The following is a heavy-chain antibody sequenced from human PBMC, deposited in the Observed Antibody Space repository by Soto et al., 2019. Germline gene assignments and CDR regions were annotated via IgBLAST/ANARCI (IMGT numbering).Heavy chain of an antibody. CDR3: ARYSVDTAMVEYYYSGMDV. D-gene: IGHD5-18*01. Sequence: GASVKVSCKASGGTFSSYAISWVRQAPGQGLEWMGGIIPIFGTANYAQKFQGRVTITADESTSTAYMELSSLRSEDTAVYYCARYSVDTAMVEYYYSGMDVWGQGTTVNVSS. V-gene: IGHV1-69*13. J-gene: IGHJ6*02. CDR2: IIPIFGTA. CDR1: GGTFSSYA.